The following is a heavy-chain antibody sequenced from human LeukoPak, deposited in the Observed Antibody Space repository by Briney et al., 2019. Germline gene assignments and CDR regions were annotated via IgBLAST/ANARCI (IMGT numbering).Heavy chain of an antibody. D-gene: IGHD3-9*01. CDR3: ARVAEDYDILTGYYPLYY. J-gene: IGHJ4*02. V-gene: IGHV1-69*13. CDR2: IIPIFGTA. Sequence: GASVKVSCKASGGTFSSYAISWVRQAPGQGLEWMGGIIPIFGTANYAQKFQGRVTITADESTSTAYMELSSLRSEDTAVYYCARVAEDYDILTGYYPLYYWGQGTLVTVSS. CDR1: GGTFSSYA.